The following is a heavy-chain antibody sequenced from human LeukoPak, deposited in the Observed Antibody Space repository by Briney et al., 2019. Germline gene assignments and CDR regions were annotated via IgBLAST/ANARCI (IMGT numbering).Heavy chain of an antibody. V-gene: IGHV4-59*01. D-gene: IGHD3-9*01. CDR2: IYYSGTT. Sequence: PSETLSLTCTVSGGSMRNYYWSWIRQPPGKGLEWIGYIYYSGTTDYNPSLKSRVTISVDTSKNQFSLKLSSVTAADTAVYYCARVPYYDILTGYPYYGMDVWGQGTTVTVSS. CDR1: GGSMRNYY. J-gene: IGHJ6*02. CDR3: ARVPYYDILTGYPYYGMDV.